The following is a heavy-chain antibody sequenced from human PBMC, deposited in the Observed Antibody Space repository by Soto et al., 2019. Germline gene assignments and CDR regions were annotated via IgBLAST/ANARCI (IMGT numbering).Heavy chain of an antibody. Sequence: GGSLRLSCAASGFTFSSYAMSWVRQAPGKGLEWVSAISGSGGSTYYADSVKGRFTISRDNSKNTLYLQMNSLRDEDTAVYYCAKDRNGYCSSTSCYDAFDIWGQGTMVTVSS. CDR1: GFTFSSYA. V-gene: IGHV3-23*01. J-gene: IGHJ3*02. CDR3: AKDRNGYCSSTSCYDAFDI. CDR2: ISGSGGST. D-gene: IGHD2-2*03.